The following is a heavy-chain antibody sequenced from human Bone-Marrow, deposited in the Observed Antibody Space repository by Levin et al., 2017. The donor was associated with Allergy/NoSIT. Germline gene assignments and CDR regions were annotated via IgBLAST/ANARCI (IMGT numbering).Heavy chain of an antibody. V-gene: IGHV2-5*02. CDR3: AHKSHHRSGSYAPSFDF. J-gene: IGHJ4*02. CDR1: GFSLSTSGVA. Sequence: SGPTLVKPTQTLTLTCTVSGFSLSTSGVAVGWIRLPPGKALEWLALIFWDDDKRYSPFLKNKLTITKDSSKNQVVLTMTNMDPADTATYFCAHKSHHRSGSYAPSFDFWGPGALVTVSS. D-gene: IGHD3-22*01. CDR2: IFWDDDK.